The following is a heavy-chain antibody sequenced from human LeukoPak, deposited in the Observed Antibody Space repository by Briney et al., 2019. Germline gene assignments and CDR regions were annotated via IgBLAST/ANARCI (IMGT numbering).Heavy chain of an antibody. J-gene: IGHJ6*04. CDR3: ATPRRGVTMVGSYYYGMDV. D-gene: IGHD3-10*02. CDR1: GGSVSSGSYY. Sequence: SETLSLTCTVSGGSVSSGSYYWSWIRQPPGKGLEWIGDIYYSGSTNYNPSLKSRVTISVDTSKHQFSLKLSSVTAADTAVYYCATPRRGVTMVGSYYYGMDVWGKETTVTVSS. CDR2: IYYSGST. V-gene: IGHV4-61*01.